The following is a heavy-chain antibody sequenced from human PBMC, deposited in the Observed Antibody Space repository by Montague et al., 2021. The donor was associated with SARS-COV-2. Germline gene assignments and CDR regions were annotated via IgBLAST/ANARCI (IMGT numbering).Heavy chain of an antibody. Sequence: SETLSLTCTVSGGSISSSNYYWDWIRQPPGKGLEWIGSIYDSGSTXYNPSLKSRVTISVDTSKNHFSLKLSSVTAADTAVYYCARRGRKLLPVATTIGGFDTWGQGTMVTVSS. CDR3: ARRGRKLLPVATTIGGFDT. J-gene: IGHJ3*02. V-gene: IGHV4-39*02. CDR1: GGSISSSNYY. D-gene: IGHD5-12*01. CDR2: IYDSGST.